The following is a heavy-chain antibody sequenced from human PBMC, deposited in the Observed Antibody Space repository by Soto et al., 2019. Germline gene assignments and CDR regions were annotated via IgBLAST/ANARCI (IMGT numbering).Heavy chain of an antibody. V-gene: IGHV4-39*01. J-gene: IGHJ4*02. CDR3: SRSMTTVVTIDY. CDR1: GGSISSSSYY. Sequence: SETLSLTCTVSGGSISSSSYYWGWIRQPPGKGLEWIGSIYYSGSTYYNPSLKSRVTISVDTSKNQFSLKLSSVTAADTAVYYCSRSMTTVVTIDYWGQGTLVTVYS. CDR2: IYYSGST. D-gene: IGHD4-17*01.